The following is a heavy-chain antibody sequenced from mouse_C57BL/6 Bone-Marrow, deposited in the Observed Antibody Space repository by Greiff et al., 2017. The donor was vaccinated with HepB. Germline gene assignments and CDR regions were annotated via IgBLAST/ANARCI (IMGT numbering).Heavy chain of an antibody. V-gene: IGHV1-26*01. J-gene: IGHJ4*01. Sequence: VQLKQSGPELVKPGASVKISCKASGYTFTDYYMNWVKQSHGKSLEWIGDINPNNGGTSYNQKFKGKATLTVDKSSSTAYMELRSLTSEDSAVYYCARYPLYYRYAMDYWGQGTSVTVSS. CDR1: GYTFTDYY. D-gene: IGHD2-1*01. CDR3: ARYPLYYRYAMDY. CDR2: INPNNGGT.